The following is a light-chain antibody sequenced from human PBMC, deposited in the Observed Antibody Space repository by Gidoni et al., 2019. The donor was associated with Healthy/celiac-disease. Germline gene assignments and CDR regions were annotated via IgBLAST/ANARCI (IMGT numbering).Light chain of an antibody. V-gene: IGKV3-20*01. J-gene: IGKJ4*01. CDR2: GAS. CDR3: QQYGSSPLT. CDR1: QRVSSSY. Sequence: IVLTQSPGTLSLSPGERATLSCRASQRVSSSYLAWYQQKPGQAPRLLIYGASSRATGIPDRFSGSGSGTDFTLTISRLEPEDFAVYYCQQYGSSPLTFXGXTKVEIK.